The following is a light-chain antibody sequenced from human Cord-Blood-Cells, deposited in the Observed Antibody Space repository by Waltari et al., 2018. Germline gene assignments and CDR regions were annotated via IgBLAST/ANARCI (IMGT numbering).Light chain of an antibody. V-gene: IGKV3-11*01. CDR1: QSVSSY. Sequence: EIVLTQSPATLSLSPGVRATLSCRASQSVSSYLAWYQQKPGQAPRLLIYDASNRATGIPARFSGSGSGTDFTLTISSLEPEDVAVYYCQQRSNWPLTFGAGTKVEIK. J-gene: IGKJ4*01. CDR3: QQRSNWPLT. CDR2: DAS.